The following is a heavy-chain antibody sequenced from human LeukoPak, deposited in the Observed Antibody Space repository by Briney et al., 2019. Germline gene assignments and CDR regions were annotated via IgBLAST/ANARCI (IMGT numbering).Heavy chain of an antibody. CDR1: GFTFSSYA. CDR2: IGGSGGST. Sequence: GGSLRLSCAASGFTFSSYAMGWVRQAPGKGLEWVSGIGGSGGSTYYADSVKGRFTISRDNSKNTLYLQMNSLRAEDTAVYYCARDSGDGAFDIWGQGTMVTVSS. D-gene: IGHD4-17*01. CDR3: ARDSGDGAFDI. J-gene: IGHJ3*02. V-gene: IGHV3-23*01.